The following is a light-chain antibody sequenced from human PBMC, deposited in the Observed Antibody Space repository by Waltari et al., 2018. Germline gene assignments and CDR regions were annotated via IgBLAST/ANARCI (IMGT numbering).Light chain of an antibody. Sequence: EIVLTQSPGTLSLSPGERATLSCRASQSVSSSYLAWYQQKPGQAPRLLIYGASSRATGIPDRFSGSGSGTDFTLTISRLEPEDFAVYYCQQLNSYPRGTFGQGTKVEIK. CDR3: QQLNSYPRGT. CDR1: QSVSSSY. V-gene: IGKV3-20*01. J-gene: IGKJ1*01. CDR2: GAS.